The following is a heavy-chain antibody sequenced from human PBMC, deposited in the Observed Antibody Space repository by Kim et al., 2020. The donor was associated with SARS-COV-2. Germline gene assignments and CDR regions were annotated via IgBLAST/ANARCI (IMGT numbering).Heavy chain of an antibody. Sequence: SETLSLTCTXSGGSISSYYWSWIRQPAGKGLEWIGRIYTSGSTNYNPSLKSRVTMSVDTSKNQFSLKLSSVTAADTAVYYCARVVRYFDWLSLDYMDVWGKGTTVTVSS. CDR1: GGSISSYY. CDR3: ARVVRYFDWLSLDYMDV. V-gene: IGHV4-4*07. CDR2: IYTSGST. D-gene: IGHD3-9*01. J-gene: IGHJ6*03.